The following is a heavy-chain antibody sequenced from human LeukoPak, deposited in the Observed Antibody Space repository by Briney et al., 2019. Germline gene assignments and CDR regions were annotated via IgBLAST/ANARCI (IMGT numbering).Heavy chain of an antibody. D-gene: IGHD3-9*01. CDR3: ARDVVLRYFDWFDP. V-gene: IGHV4-59*12. CDR2: IYYSGST. CDR1: GGSISSYY. J-gene: IGHJ5*02. Sequence: SETLSLTCTVSGGSISSYYWSWIRQTPGKGLEWIGYIYYSGSTNYNPSLKSRVTISVDTSKNQFSLKLSSVTAADTAVYYCARDVVLRYFDWFDPWGQGTLVTVSS.